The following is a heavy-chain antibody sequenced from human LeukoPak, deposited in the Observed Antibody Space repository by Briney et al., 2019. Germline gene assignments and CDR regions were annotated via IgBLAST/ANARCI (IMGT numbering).Heavy chain of an antibody. CDR1: GFTFCSYG. J-gene: IGHJ4*02. Sequence: GGSLRLSCAASGFTFCSYGMHWVRQAPGEGLEWVAVISYDGSNKYYADSVKRRFTISRDNSKNTLYLQMNSLRAEDTAVYYCAKVCSSTSCYPYWGQGTLVTVSS. CDR3: AKVCSSTSCYPY. V-gene: IGHV3-30*18. CDR2: ISYDGSNK. D-gene: IGHD2-2*01.